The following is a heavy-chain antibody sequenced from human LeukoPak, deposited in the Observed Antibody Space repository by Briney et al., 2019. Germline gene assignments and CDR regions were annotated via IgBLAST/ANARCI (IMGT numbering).Heavy chain of an antibody. D-gene: IGHD3-3*01. J-gene: IGHJ5*02. CDR2: ISPYNGNT. CDR3: ARDLRGSYYDFWSGYQEWWFDP. Sequence: ASVKVSCKASGYTFTSYDINWVRQAPGQGLEWMGWISPYNGNTNFAQKLQGRVTITADESTSTAYMELSSLRSEDTAVYYCARDLRGSYYDFWSGYQEWWFDPWGQGTLVTVSS. CDR1: GYTFTSYD. V-gene: IGHV1-18*01.